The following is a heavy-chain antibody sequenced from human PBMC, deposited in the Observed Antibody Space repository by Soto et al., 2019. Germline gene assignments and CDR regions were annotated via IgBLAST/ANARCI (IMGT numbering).Heavy chain of an antibody. CDR3: AKDHGTYGPNWIDS. J-gene: IGHJ5*01. Sequence: ASVKVSCKASGYTFTNYGISWVRQAPGQGLEWMGWINAYNGNTNYAQKVQGRVTMTTDTSTSTAYMELRSLRSDDTAVYYCAKDHGTYGPNWIDSWGQGTLVNVS. CDR1: GYTFTNYG. CDR2: INAYNGNT. V-gene: IGHV1-18*01. D-gene: IGHD3-10*01.